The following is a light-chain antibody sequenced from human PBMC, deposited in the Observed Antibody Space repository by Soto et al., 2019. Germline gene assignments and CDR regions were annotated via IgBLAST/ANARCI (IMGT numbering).Light chain of an antibody. J-gene: IGLJ2*01. CDR3: SSYAGSNVV. Sequence: QSALTQPPSASGSPGQSVTISCTGTSSDVGGYNYVSWYQQHPGKAPKVMIFEVSKRPSGVPDRFSGAKAGNTASLTVSGLQAEDEAKYYCSSYAGSNVVFGGGTKVTVL. V-gene: IGLV2-8*01. CDR1: SSDVGGYNY. CDR2: EVS.